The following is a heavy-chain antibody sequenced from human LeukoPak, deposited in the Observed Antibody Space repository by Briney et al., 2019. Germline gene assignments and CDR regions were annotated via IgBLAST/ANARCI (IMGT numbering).Heavy chain of an antibody. J-gene: IGHJ6*03. D-gene: IGHD3-10*01. CDR1: GFTFNTYG. CDR2: IRYDGSNK. V-gene: IGHV3-30*02. Sequence: GGSLRLSCAASGFTFNTYGMHWVRQAPGKGLQWVAFIRYDGSNKYYADSVKGRFTISRDSSKNTLFLQMNSLRAEDTAVYYCASSIIRGGYYYYMDVWGKGTTVTVSS. CDR3: ASSIIRGGYYYYMDV.